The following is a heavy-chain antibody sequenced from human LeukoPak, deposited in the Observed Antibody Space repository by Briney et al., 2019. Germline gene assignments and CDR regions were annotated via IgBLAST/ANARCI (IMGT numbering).Heavy chain of an antibody. CDR1: GFTFSTYA. J-gene: IGHJ4*02. V-gene: IGHV3-23*01. CDR3: AKAREYYDILTGYYKNYFDY. D-gene: IGHD3-9*01. Sequence: GGSLRLSCAAFGFTFSTYAMSWVRQAPGKGLEWVSAISGSGGSTFYADSVKGRFTISRDNSKNTLYLQMNSLRAEDTAVYYCAKAREYYDILTGYYKNYFDYWGQGTLVTVSS. CDR2: ISGSGGST.